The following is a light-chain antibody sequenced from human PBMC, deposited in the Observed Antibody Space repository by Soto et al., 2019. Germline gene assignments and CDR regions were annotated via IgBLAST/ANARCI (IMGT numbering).Light chain of an antibody. CDR1: MRDVGAYNL. Sequence: QSALTQPASVSGSGGQSITISCSGTMRDVGAYNLVSWYQQHPGTAPKLIIYEVRNRPSGISSRFSGSRSGNTASLTISGLQSEDEGDYYCNAYTARSTLVFGGGTKLTVL. J-gene: IGLJ3*02. CDR2: EVR. CDR3: NAYTARSTLV. V-gene: IGLV2-14*01.